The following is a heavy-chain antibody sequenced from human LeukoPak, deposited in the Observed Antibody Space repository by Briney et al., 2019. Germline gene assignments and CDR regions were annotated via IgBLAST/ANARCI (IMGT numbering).Heavy chain of an antibody. CDR1: GGSISSGDYY. V-gene: IGHV4-30-4*01. J-gene: IGHJ4*02. D-gene: IGHD4-17*01. CDR2: IYYSGST. CDR3: ARGTTVTNLDY. Sequence: SETLSLTCTVSGGSISSGDYYWSWIRQPPGKGLEWIGYIYYSGSTYYNPSLKSRVTISVDTSKNQSSLKLSSVTAADTAVYYCARGTTVTNLDYWGQGTLVTVSS.